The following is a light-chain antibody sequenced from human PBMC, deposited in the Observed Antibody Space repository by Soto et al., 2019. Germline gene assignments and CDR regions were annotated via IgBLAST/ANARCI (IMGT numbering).Light chain of an antibody. CDR1: QSVNSAY. V-gene: IGKV3-20*01. Sequence: ELVLTQSPGTLSLSPGERATLSCRASQSVNSAYLAWYQQKPGQAPRLLIYGASSRATDIPDRFSGSGSGTDFTLTISRLEPEDFAVYYCQHYGSSPRTFGQGTKVEIK. J-gene: IGKJ1*01. CDR3: QHYGSSPRT. CDR2: GAS.